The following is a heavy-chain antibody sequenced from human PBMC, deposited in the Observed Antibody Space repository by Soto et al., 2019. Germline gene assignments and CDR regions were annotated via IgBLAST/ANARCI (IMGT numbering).Heavy chain of an antibody. V-gene: IGHV1-2*02. CDR2: ISPKSGGT. CDR1: GYTFSDYY. J-gene: IGHJ4*02. CDR3: ARGPRTQLWFPNVY. D-gene: IGHD5-18*01. Sequence: VASVNVSCKASGYTFSDYYLHWLRQAPGQGLEWMGWISPKSGGTHYAPKFEGRVTLTTDTSISTAFMELSRLTSDDTAVYYCARGPRTQLWFPNVYWGQGTLVTVSS.